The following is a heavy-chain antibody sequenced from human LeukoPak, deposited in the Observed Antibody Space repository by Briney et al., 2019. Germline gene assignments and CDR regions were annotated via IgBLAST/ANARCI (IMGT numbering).Heavy chain of an antibody. CDR3: ARGSGDY. V-gene: IGHV3-7*03. Sequence: QTGGSLRLSCAASGFTFHTYWMSWVRQAPGKGLEYVANIKQDASEQYFVDSVKGRFTISRDNVRNSLYLRMNNLRAEDTAVYYCARGSGDYSGQGTLVTVSS. CDR2: IKQDASEQ. CDR1: GFTFHTYW. J-gene: IGHJ4*02.